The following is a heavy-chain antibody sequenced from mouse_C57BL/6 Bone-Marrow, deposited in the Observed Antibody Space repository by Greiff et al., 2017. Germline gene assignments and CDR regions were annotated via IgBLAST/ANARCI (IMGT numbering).Heavy chain of an antibody. CDR3: AREGDYYGSTYFAKDY. D-gene: IGHD1-1*01. Sequence: QVQLQQPGAELVKPGASVKMSCKASGYTFTSYWITWVKQRPGQGLEWIGDIYPGSGSTNYNEKFKSKATLTVDTSSSTAYMQLSSLTSEDSAVYSCAREGDYYGSTYFAKDYWGQGTSVTVSS. V-gene: IGHV1-55*01. J-gene: IGHJ4*01. CDR2: IYPGSGST. CDR1: GYTFTSYW.